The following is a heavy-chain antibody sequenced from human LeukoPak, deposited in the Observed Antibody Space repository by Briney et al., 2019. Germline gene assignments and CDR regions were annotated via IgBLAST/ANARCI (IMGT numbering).Heavy chain of an antibody. CDR3: AKDRPTYGSGSPIDF. Sequence: GGSLRLSCAASGFMFSSFAMNWVRQAPGKGLEWLSAVTGGGGSTYYADSVRGRFTISRDNSRNTLYLQLNSLRAEDTALYFCAKDRPTYGSGSPIDFWGQGTLVTVSS. D-gene: IGHD3-10*01. CDR1: GFMFSSFA. CDR2: VTGGGGST. J-gene: IGHJ4*02. V-gene: IGHV3-23*01.